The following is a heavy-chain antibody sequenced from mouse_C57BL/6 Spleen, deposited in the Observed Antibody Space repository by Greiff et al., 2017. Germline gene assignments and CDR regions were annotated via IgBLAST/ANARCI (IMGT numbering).Heavy chain of an antibody. Sequence: QVQLQQPGAELVKPGASVKMSCKASGYTFTSYWITWVKQRPGQGLGRIGDIYPGSGSTNYNEKFKSKATLTVDKSSSTAYMRLSSLASEDSAVYYGASGYDYDNWGQGTTLTVSS. CDR2: IYPGSGST. J-gene: IGHJ2*01. V-gene: IGHV1-55*01. CDR3: ASGYDYDN. CDR1: GYTFTSYW. D-gene: IGHD2-4*01.